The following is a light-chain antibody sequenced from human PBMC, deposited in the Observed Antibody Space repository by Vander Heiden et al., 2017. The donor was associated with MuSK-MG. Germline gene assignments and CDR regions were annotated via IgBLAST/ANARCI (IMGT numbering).Light chain of an antibody. CDR2: RDD. CDR3: AAWDDSLSGVV. J-gene: IGLJ2*01. V-gene: IGLV1-47*01. CDR1: SSSIGANY. Sequence: QSVLTQPPSTSGTPAQRVTISCFGSSSSIGANYVYWYQHLPGAAPKLLIYRDDQRPSGVPDRFSGSKSDTSASLAISGLRSEDEADYYCAAWDDSLSGVVFGGGTKLTVL.